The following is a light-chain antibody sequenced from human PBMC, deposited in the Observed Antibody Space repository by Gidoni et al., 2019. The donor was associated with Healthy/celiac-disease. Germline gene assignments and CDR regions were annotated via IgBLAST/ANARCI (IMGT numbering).Light chain of an antibody. CDR3: QKYNSAPHT. Sequence: DIQMTQSPSSLSASIGDRVTITCRASQGISNYLAWYQQKPGKVPKLLIYAASTLQSGVPSRFSGSGAGTDFTLNIRSLQPEDVANYYCQKYNSAPHTFGQGTKLEIK. V-gene: IGKV1-27*01. J-gene: IGKJ2*01. CDR1: QGISNY. CDR2: AAS.